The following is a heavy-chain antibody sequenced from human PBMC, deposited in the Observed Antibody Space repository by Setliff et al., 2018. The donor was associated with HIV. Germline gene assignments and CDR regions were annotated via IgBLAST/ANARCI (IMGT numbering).Heavy chain of an antibody. J-gene: IGHJ5*01. CDR1: GDSISTYY. CDR2: IYTSGST. Sequence: SETLSLTCTVSGDSISTYYWSWIRQPPGKGLEWIGYIYTSGSTNYNPSLKSRVTISKDTSKNHFSLKLTSVTAADTAVYYCARQGSWLDSWGQGTLVTVSS. V-gene: IGHV4-59*08. D-gene: IGHD2-15*01. CDR3: ARQGSWLDS.